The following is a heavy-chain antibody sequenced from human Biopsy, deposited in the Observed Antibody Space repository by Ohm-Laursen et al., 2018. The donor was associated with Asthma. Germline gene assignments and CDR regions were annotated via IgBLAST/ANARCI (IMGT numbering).Heavy chain of an antibody. D-gene: IGHD6-13*01. CDR2: ILFDGRKI. CDR3: AKDRVAGRSYYFDY. J-gene: IGHJ4*02. V-gene: IGHV3-30*18. Sequence: SQRLSCAASGFNFHNYGMNWVRRAPGKGLEWVAQILFDGRKINYPDSVKGRFTISRDNSKNMVYLQMNSLRPEDTAVYYCAKDRVAGRSYYFDYWGQGSLVSVSS. CDR1: GFNFHNYG.